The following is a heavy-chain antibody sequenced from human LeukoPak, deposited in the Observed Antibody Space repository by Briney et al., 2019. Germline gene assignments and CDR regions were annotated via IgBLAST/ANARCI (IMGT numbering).Heavy chain of an antibody. Sequence: GGSLRLSCAASGFTFSYFEMNWVRQAPGKGLEWLSYISLSGSTIYYADSVKGRFTISRDNAKNSLYLQMNSLRAEDTAVYYCARDNKPPTRTYYYDSSGYDYWGQGTLVTVSS. V-gene: IGHV3-48*03. CDR1: GFTFSYFE. D-gene: IGHD3-22*01. CDR3: ARDNKPPTRTYYYDSSGYDY. J-gene: IGHJ4*02. CDR2: ISLSGSTI.